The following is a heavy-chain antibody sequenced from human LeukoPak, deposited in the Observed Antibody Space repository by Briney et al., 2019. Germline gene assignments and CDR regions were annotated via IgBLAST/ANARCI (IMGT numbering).Heavy chain of an antibody. V-gene: IGHV4-61*05. Sequence: ETSETLSLTCTVSGGSISTSNFYWSWIRQPPGKGLEWIGYIDYSGSTSYNPSLKSRVTISVDTSKNQFSLKLSSVTAADTAVYYCARVVFLYGSGSYYNYWGQGTLVTVSS. CDR2: IDYSGST. D-gene: IGHD3-10*01. J-gene: IGHJ4*02. CDR3: ARVVFLYGSGSYYNY. CDR1: GGSISTSNFY.